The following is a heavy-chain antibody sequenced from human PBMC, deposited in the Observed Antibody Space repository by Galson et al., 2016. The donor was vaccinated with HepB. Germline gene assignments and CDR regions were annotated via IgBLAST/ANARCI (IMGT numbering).Heavy chain of an antibody. V-gene: IGHV3-30-3*01. J-gene: IGHJ6*04. Sequence: SLRLSCAASGFIFNRYAMYWVRQAPGKGLEWVAVISSDGSNKYYAESVKGRFTISRDNSRNTLFLRMNSLRPDDTAVYYCARGGRGYMDVWGKGTAVTVS. D-gene: IGHD5-12*01. CDR2: ISSDGSNK. CDR3: ARGGRGYMDV. CDR1: GFIFNRYA.